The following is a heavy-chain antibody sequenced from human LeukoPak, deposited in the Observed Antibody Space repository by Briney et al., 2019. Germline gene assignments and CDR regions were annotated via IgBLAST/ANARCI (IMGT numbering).Heavy chain of an antibody. CDR1: GGSISSSNYY. D-gene: IGHD6-19*01. CDR2: IYYSGGT. Sequence: SETLSLTCTVSGGSISSSNYYWGWVRQPPGKGLEWIGSIYYSGGTYYNPSLKSRVTISVDTSKNQFSLKLTSVTAADTAVYYCARLMAGLDWGQGTLVTVSS. CDR3: ARLMAGLD. J-gene: IGHJ4*02. V-gene: IGHV4-39*07.